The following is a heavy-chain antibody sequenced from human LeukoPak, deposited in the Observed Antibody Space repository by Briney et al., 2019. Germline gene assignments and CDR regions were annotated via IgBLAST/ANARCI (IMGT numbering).Heavy chain of an antibody. V-gene: IGHV1-8*03. CDR3: ARARRGITIFGVVTPIYYYYMDV. Sequence: ASVKVSCKASGYAFTSYDINWVRPATGQGLEWMGRMNPNSGNTGYAQKFQGRVTITRNTSISTAYMELSSLRSEDTAVYYCARARRGITIFGVVTPIYYYYMDVWGKGTTVTVSS. CDR2: MNPNSGNT. CDR1: GYAFTSYD. J-gene: IGHJ6*03. D-gene: IGHD3-3*01.